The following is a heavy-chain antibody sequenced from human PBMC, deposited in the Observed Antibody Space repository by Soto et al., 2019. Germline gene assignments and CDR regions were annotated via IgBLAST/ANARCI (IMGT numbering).Heavy chain of an antibody. Sequence: QVQLQESDPGLVKPSETLSLTCTVSGDSVSSGSHYWSWIRQPPGSGLEWIGHIYYSGSTKYNPSLKSRVTISVDTSKNQFSLKLSSVTAADTAVYYCAREGAGGGYYNYYIDYWGQGSLVTVSS. D-gene: IGHD3-22*01. J-gene: IGHJ4*02. CDR3: AREGAGGGYYNYYIDY. CDR2: IYYSGST. CDR1: GDSVSSGSHY. V-gene: IGHV4-61*01.